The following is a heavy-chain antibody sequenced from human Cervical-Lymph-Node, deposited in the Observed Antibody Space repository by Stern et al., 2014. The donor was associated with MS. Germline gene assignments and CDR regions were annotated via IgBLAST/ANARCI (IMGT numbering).Heavy chain of an antibody. CDR1: GFSVATAGVG. V-gene: IGHV2-5*02. J-gene: IGHJ4*02. CDR3: AHSRVKYCRGGTCYSSLFDY. CDR2: IYWVVDK. Sequence: QVTLRESGPTLVKPTQTVTLTCTLSGFSVATAGVGVGWIRQPPGKALVWLVLIYWVVDKLYSPSLKNRLTIIKDTSKNQVVLTMTNVDPVDTATYYCAHSRVKYCRGGTCYSSLFDYWGQGTLVTVSS. D-gene: IGHD2-15*01.